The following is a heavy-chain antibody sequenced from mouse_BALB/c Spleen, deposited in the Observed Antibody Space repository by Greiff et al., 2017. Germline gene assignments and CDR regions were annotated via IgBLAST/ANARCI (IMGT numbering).Heavy chain of an antibody. V-gene: IGHV3-2*02. J-gene: IGHJ2*01. CDR2: ISYSGST. Sequence: EVKLVESGPGLVKPSQSLSLTCTVTGYSITSDYAWNWIRQFPGNKLEWMGYISYSGSTSYNPSLKSRISITRDTSKNQFFLQLNSVTTEDTATYYCARYRYDEDFDYWGQGTTLTVSS. CDR1: GYSITSDYA. D-gene: IGHD2-14*01. CDR3: ARYRYDEDFDY.